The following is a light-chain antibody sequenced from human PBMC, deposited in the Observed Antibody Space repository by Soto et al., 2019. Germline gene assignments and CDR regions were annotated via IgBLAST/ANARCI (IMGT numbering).Light chain of an antibody. V-gene: IGKV3-15*01. CDR1: QSVTSN. CDR2: GAS. CDR3: QQYNTYST. J-gene: IGKJ5*01. Sequence: EIVMTQSPATLSVSPGEGATLSCRASQSVTSNLAWYQRTPGQAPRLLIYGASTRATGIPARFSGSGSGTEFTLTVSSLQPDDFATYYCQQYNTYSTFGQGTRLEIK.